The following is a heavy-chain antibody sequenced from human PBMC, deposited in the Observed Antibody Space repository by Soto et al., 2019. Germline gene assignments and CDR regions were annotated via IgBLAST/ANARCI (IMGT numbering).Heavy chain of an antibody. CDR2: IIPIFGTA. CDR1: GGTFSSYA. J-gene: IGHJ6*02. D-gene: IGHD2-2*01. V-gene: IGHV1-69*01. Sequence: QVQLVQSGAELKKPGSSVKVSCKASGGTFSSYAISWVRQSRAQGLERMGGIIPIFGTANYAQKLQGRVTITADESTSTAYMELSSLRSEDTAVYYCARACSSTSCYPVLPYSMDVWGQGSTVPVSS. CDR3: ARACSSTSCYPVLPYSMDV.